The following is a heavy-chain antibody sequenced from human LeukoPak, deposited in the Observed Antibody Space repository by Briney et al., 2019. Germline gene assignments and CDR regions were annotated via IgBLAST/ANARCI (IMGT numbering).Heavy chain of an antibody. V-gene: IGHV3-21*01. CDR3: ARDGYSGYGAADY. CDR2: ISSSSSYI. J-gene: IGHJ4*02. Sequence: GGSLRLSCAASGFTFSSYSMNWVRQAPGKGLEWVSSISSSSSYIYYADSVKGRFTISRDNAKNSLYLQMNSLRAEDTAVYDCARDGYSGYGAADYWGQGTLVTVSS. CDR1: GFTFSSYS. D-gene: IGHD5-12*01.